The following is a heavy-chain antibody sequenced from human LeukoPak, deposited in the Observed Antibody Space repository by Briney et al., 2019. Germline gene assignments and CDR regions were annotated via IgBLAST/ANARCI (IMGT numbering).Heavy chain of an antibody. Sequence: GGSLRLSCAASGFTFSSYEMNWVRQAPGKGLEWVSYISSSGSTIYYADSVKGRFTISRDNAKNSLYLQMNSLRAEDTAVYYCARAVTSIYDILTGYYIGTSGIYFDYWGQGTLVTVSS. J-gene: IGHJ4*02. D-gene: IGHD3-9*01. V-gene: IGHV3-48*03. CDR2: ISSSGSTI. CDR1: GFTFSSYE. CDR3: ARAVTSIYDILTGYYIGTSGIYFDY.